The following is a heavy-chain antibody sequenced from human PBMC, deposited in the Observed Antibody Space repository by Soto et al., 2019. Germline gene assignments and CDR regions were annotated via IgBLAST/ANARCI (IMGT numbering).Heavy chain of an antibody. CDR2: ISYDGSNK. J-gene: IGHJ6*02. D-gene: IGHD3-22*01. CDR3: ARGTGSDYDSSYYGLDV. Sequence: QVQLVESGGGVVQPGRSLRLSCAASGFTFSTYAMHWVRQAPGKGLEWVAVISYDGSNKFYADSVKGRFTISRDNSKNTLYLQMNILRVEDTAVYYCARGTGSDYDSSYYGLDVWGQGTTVTVSS. CDR1: GFTFSTYA. V-gene: IGHV3-30*04.